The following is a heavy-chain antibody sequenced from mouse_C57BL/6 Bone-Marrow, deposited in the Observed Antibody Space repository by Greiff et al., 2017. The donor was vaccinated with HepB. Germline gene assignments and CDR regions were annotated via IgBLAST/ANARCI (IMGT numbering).Heavy chain of an antibody. CDR2: IDPSDSET. CDR3: ARSGYSSSYWYFDV. J-gene: IGHJ1*03. D-gene: IGHD1-1*01. CDR1: GYTFTSYW. Sequence: VQLQQPGAELVRPGSSVKLSCKASGYTFTSYWMHWVKQRPIQGLEWIGNIDPSDSETHYNQKFKDKATLTADKSSSTAYMQLSSLTSEDSAVYYCARSGYSSSYWYFDVWGTGTTVTVSS. V-gene: IGHV1-52*01.